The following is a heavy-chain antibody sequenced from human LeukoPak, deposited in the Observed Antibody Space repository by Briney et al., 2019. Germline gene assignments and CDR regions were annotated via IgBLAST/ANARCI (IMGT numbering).Heavy chain of an antibody. D-gene: IGHD3-22*01. V-gene: IGHV3-23*01. J-gene: IGHJ3*02. CDR1: GFTFSSYA. CDR2: ISGSGGST. Sequence: GGSLRLSCAASGFTFSSYAMSWVRQAPGKGLEWVSAISGSGGSTYYADSVKGRFTISRDNSKNTLYLQMNSLRAEDTAVNDCAKGDSSGYYGDAFDIGGKGKMVPV. CDR3: AKGDSSGYYGDAFDI.